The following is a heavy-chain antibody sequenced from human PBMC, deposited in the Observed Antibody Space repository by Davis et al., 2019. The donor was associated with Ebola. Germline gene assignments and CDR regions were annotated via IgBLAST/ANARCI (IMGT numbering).Heavy chain of an antibody. V-gene: IGHV4-34*01. CDR3: ARDIVVVPAAISDYFYYYMDV. J-gene: IGHJ6*03. CDR1: GGSFSGYY. CDR2: INHSGST. Sequence: MPSETLSLTCAVYGGSFSGYYWSWIRQPPGKGLEWIGEINHSGSTNYNPSLKSRVTISVATSKNQFSLKLSSVTAADTAVYYCARDIVVVPAAISDYFYYYMDVWGKGTTVTVSS. D-gene: IGHD2-2*02.